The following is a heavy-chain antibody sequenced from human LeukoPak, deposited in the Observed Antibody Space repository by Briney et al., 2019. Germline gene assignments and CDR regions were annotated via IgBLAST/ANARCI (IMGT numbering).Heavy chain of an antibody. CDR3: ARVNVCPRCHFDY. CDR1: GSTFSSYW. Sequence: PGGSLRLSCAASGSTFSSYWMHWVRQAPGKGLVWVSRISTDGSSAIYADSVKGRFTISRDNAKNTLYLQMNSLRAEDTAVYYCARVNVCPRCHFDYWGQGTLVTVSS. V-gene: IGHV3-74*01. D-gene: IGHD3-16*01. CDR2: ISTDGSSA. J-gene: IGHJ4*02.